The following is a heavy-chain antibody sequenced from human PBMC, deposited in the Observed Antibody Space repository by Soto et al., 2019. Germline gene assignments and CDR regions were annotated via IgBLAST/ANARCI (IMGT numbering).Heavy chain of an antibody. CDR1: GGSFSGYY. D-gene: IGHD2-21*01. CDR2: INHSGST. CDR3: ARDKIPGLFDY. J-gene: IGHJ4*02. V-gene: IGHV4-34*01. Sequence: QVQLQQWDAGLLKPSETLSLTCAVYGGSFSGYYWTWIRQPPGTGLEWIGEINHSGSTNYNPSLKSRVTISVDTSKNQFSLKLTSVTAADTAVYYCARDKIPGLFDYWGQGTLVTVSS.